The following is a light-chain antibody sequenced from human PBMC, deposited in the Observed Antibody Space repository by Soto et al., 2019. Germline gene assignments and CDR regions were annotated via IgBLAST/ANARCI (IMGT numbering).Light chain of an antibody. CDR1: SSDIGSYNY. CDR3: CSYRSSRTWV. V-gene: IGLV2-14*01. Sequence: QSALTQPASESGSPGQSITISCTGTSSDIGSYNYVSWYQQCPGKAPRLLIYEVTNRPSGVSNRFSGSKSGNTASLTISGLQAEDDADYYCCSYRSSRTWVFGGGTKVTVL. J-gene: IGLJ3*02. CDR2: EVT.